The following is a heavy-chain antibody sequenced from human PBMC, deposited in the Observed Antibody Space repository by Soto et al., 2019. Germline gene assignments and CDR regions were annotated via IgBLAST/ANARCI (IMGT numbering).Heavy chain of an antibody. Sequence: QLLESGGGLLQPGASLRLSCAASGFSFYTYAMSWVRQAPGKGLEWVSAISGSGTSTYYADSVKGRFTISRDNSKNTLYLQMNSLRVEDTALYYCAKDHWGSYSGQGTLVTVSS. CDR1: GFSFYTYA. V-gene: IGHV3-23*01. CDR2: ISGSGTST. J-gene: IGHJ4*02. CDR3: AKDHWGSY. D-gene: IGHD3-16*01.